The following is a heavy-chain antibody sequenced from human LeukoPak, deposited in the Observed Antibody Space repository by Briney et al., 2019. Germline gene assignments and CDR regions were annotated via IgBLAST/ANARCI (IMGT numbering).Heavy chain of an antibody. CDR2: ISYDGSNK. CDR3: AKDSGSYEASFDY. J-gene: IGHJ4*02. D-gene: IGHD1-26*01. Sequence: GGSLRLSCGASGFTFSDYGMHWVRQAPGKGLEWVAVISYDGSNKYYADSVKGRFTISRDNSKNTLYLQMNSLRAEDTAVYYCAKDSGSYEASFDYWGQGTLVTVSS. CDR1: GFTFSDYG. V-gene: IGHV3-30*18.